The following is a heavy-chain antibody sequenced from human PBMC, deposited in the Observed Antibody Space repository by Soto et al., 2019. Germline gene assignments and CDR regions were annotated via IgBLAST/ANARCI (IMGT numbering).Heavy chain of an antibody. CDR2: ISGSGDNT. CDR1: GFTFSSYA. J-gene: IGHJ4*02. CDR3: AREMLTPVTTPLDY. Sequence: PGGSLRLSCAASGFTFSSYAMSWVRQAPGKGLEWVSAISGSGDNTYYADSVKGRCTISRDKSKNMVYLRMNSLRAEDTAVYYWAREMLTPVTTPLDYGGRGTLAT. V-gene: IGHV3-23*01. D-gene: IGHD4-4*01.